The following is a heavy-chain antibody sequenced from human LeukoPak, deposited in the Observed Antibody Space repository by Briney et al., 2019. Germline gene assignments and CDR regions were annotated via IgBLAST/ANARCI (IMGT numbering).Heavy chain of an antibody. J-gene: IGHJ4*02. CDR3: ARGRDMITFGGVIAPFDY. D-gene: IGHD3-16*02. Sequence: SETLSLTCAVYGVSFSGYYWSWIRQPPGKGLEWIGEINHSGSTNYNPPLKSRVTISVDTSKNQFSLKLSSVTAADTAVYYCARGRDMITFGGVIAPFDYWGQGTLVTVSS. CDR2: INHSGST. CDR1: GVSFSGYY. V-gene: IGHV4-34*01.